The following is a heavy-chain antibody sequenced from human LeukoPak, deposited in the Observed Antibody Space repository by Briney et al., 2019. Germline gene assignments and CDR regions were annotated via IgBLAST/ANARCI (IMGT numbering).Heavy chain of an antibody. J-gene: IGHJ6*02. D-gene: IGHD5-24*01. CDR3: ARDRGDGLLYYYYYGMDV. V-gene: IGHV1-69*04. Sequence: SVKVSCKTSGYTFTGHHLHWVRQAPGQGLEWMGRIIPILGIANYAQKFQGRVTITADKSTSTAYMELSSLRSEDTAVYYCARDRGDGLLYYYYYGMDVWGQGTTVTVSS. CDR2: IIPILGIA. CDR1: GYTFTGHH.